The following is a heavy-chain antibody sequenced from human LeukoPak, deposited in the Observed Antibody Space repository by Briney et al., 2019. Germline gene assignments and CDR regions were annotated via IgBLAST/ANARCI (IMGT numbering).Heavy chain of an antibody. V-gene: IGHV4-34*01. CDR3: ARYYYDSSGYYGNDY. J-gene: IGHJ4*02. Sequence: PSETLSLTCAVYGGSFSGYYWSWIRQPPGKGLEWIGEINHSGSTNYNPSFKSRVTISVDTSKNQFSLKLSSVTAADTAVYYCARYYYDSSGYYGNDYWGQGTLVTVSS. CDR1: GGSFSGYY. CDR2: INHSGST. D-gene: IGHD3-22*01.